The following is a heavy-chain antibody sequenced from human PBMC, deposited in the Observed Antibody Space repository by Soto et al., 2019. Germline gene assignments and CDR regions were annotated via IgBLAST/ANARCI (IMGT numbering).Heavy chain of an antibody. CDR2: ISTYNGNT. CDR3: ASDPGYSTTWLQAVDI. D-gene: IGHD6-13*01. CDR1: GYTFTSYG. Sequence: QVQLVQSGAEVKKPGASVKVSCKASGYTFTSYGISWVRQAPGHGPEWMGRISTYNGNTNYVQKLQGRGTMTTDTSTNTAYMELRSLRYDDTAVYYCASDPGYSTTWLQAVDIWGQGTMVTVSS. J-gene: IGHJ3*02. V-gene: IGHV1-18*01.